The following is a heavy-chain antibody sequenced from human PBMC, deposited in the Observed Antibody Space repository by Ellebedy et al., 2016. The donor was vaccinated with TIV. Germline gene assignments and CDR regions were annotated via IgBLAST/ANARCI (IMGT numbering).Heavy chain of an antibody. CDR1: GGTFSSYA. V-gene: IGHV1-69*13. Sequence: SVKVSXKASGGTFSSYAISWVRQAPGQGLEWMGGIIPLFGTVNYAQKFQGRVTITADESTSTAYMELSSLRSEDTAVYYCASGNIYCSSTTCTIYYYYGMDVWGQGTTVTVSS. J-gene: IGHJ6*02. D-gene: IGHD2-2*01. CDR2: IIPLFGTV. CDR3: ASGNIYCSSTTCTIYYYYGMDV.